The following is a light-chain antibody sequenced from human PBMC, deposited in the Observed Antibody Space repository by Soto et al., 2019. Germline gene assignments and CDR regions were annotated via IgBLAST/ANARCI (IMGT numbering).Light chain of an antibody. V-gene: IGKV3-20*01. CDR1: QSVRSRY. CDR3: QQYGGSPIT. CDR2: GAS. Sequence: EIVLTQSPATLSLSPGERATLSCRASQSVRSRYLAWYQQKPGQAPRLLIYGASSRATGVPVRFSGSGSGTDFTLTISRLEPEDFALYYCQQYGGSPITFGLGTRLEIK. J-gene: IGKJ5*01.